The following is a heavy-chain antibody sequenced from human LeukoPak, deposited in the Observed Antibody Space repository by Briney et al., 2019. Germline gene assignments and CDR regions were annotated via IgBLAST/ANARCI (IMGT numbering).Heavy chain of an antibody. J-gene: IGHJ4*02. V-gene: IGHV3-15*01. CDR2: IKSKTDGGTT. CDR3: TTTPRGYSGYDTTLTYFDY. D-gene: IGHD5-12*01. Sequence: GGSLRLSCAASGFTFSNAWMSGVRQAPGKGLEWVGRIKSKTDGGTTDYAAPLKGRFTISRDDSKNTLYLQMNSLKTEDTAVYYCTTTPRGYSGYDTTLTYFDYWGQGTLVTVSS. CDR1: GFTFSNAW.